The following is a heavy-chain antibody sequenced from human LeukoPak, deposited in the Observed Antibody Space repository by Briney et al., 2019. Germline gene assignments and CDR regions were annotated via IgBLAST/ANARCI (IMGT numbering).Heavy chain of an antibody. J-gene: IGHJ4*02. CDR2: IVVGSGNT. V-gene: IGHV1-58*02. Sequence: ASVKVSCKASGFTFTSSAMQWVRQARGQRLEWIGWIVVGSGNTNYAQKFQERVTITRDMSTSTAYMELSSLRSQDTAVYYCAASYRKNDFDYWGQGTLVTVSS. D-gene: IGHD1-1*01. CDR1: GFTFTSSA. CDR3: AASYRKNDFDY.